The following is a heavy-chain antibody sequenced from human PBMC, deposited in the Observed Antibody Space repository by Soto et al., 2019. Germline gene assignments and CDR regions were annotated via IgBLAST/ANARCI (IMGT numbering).Heavy chain of an antibody. J-gene: IGHJ4*02. CDR2: IYWDDDK. D-gene: IGHD6-13*01. Sequence: SGPTLVNPTQTLTLTCTFSGFSLSTSGVGVGWIRQPPGKALEWLALIYWDDDKRYSPSLKSRLTITKDTSKNQVVLTMINMDPVDTGTYYCVHRYSSSWTFDYWGQGALVTVSS. V-gene: IGHV2-5*02. CDR1: GFSLSTSGVG. CDR3: VHRYSSSWTFDY.